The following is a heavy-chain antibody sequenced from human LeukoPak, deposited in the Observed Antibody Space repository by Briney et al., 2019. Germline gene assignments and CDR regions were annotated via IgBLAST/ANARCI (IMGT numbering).Heavy chain of an antibody. D-gene: IGHD3-10*01. CDR2: ISSSSSTI. V-gene: IGHV3-48*01. CDR3: ARSPNGSGSYFDY. J-gene: IGHJ4*02. CDR1: GFTFSSYS. Sequence: GGSLRLSCAASGFTFSSYSMNWVRLAPGKGLEWVSYISSSSSTIYYADSVKGRFTISRDNAKNSLYLQMNSLRAEDTAVYYCARSPNGSGSYFDYWGQGTLVTVPS.